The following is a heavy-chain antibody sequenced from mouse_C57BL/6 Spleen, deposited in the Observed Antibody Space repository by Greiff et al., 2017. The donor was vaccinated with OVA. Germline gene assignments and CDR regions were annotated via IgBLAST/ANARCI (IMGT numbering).Heavy chain of an antibody. D-gene: IGHD1-1*01. CDR3: ARQYYYGSSNWYFDV. Sequence: VQLQQPGAELVKPGASVKMSCKASGYTFTSYWITWVKQRPGQGLEWIGDIYPGSGSTNYNEKFKSKATLTVDTSSSTAYMQLSSLTSEDSAVYYCARQYYYGSSNWYFDVWGTGTTVTVSS. V-gene: IGHV1-55*01. CDR1: GYTFTSYW. J-gene: IGHJ1*03. CDR2: IYPGSGST.